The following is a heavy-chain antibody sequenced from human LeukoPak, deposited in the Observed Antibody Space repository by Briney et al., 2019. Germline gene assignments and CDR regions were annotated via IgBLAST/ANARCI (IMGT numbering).Heavy chain of an antibody. J-gene: IGHJ4*02. CDR3: AKDMYYDSSGPVFDY. CDR2: IYSDNT. CDR1: GFTVSSNS. D-gene: IGHD3-22*01. Sequence: GGSLRLSCTVSGFTVSSNSMSWVRQAPGKGLEWVSFIYSDNTHYSDSVKGRFTISRDTSKNTLYLQMNSPRAEDTAVYYCAKDMYYDSSGPVFDYWGQGTLVTVSS. V-gene: IGHV3-53*01.